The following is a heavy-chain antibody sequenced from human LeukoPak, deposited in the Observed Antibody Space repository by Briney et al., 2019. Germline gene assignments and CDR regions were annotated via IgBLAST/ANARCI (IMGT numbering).Heavy chain of an antibody. CDR1: GFTFSDYY. V-gene: IGHV3-11*01. Sequence: GGSLRLSCAASGFTFSDYYMSWIRQPPGKGLEWLSYITTTGGTIFYADSVKGRFTISRDNAKNSLYLQMSSLRADDTAVYYCAREKLYGDPEWTVDYWGQGTLVTVSS. CDR3: AREKLYGDPEWTVDY. CDR2: ITTTGGTI. D-gene: IGHD4-17*01. J-gene: IGHJ4*02.